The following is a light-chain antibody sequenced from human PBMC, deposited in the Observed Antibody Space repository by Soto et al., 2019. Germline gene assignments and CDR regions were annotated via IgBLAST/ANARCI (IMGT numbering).Light chain of an antibody. J-gene: IGLJ1*01. CDR2: EVS. CDR3: SSYAGSSNNLYV. Sequence: QSALTQPPSASGSPGPSVTISCTGTSSDVGGYNYVSWYQQHPGKAPKLIISEVSKRPAGVPDRFSGSKSGNTASLTVSGLQAEDEADYYCSSYAGSSNNLYVFGTGTQVNVL. V-gene: IGLV2-8*01. CDR1: SSDVGGYNY.